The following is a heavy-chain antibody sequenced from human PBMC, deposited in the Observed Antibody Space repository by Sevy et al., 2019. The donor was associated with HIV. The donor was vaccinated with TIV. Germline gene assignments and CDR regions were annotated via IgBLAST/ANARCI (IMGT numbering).Heavy chain of an antibody. V-gene: IGHV3-23*01. CDR2: LYFGCGEI. J-gene: IGHJ4*02. D-gene: IGHD2-8*01. Sequence: GGSLRLSCAASGFTFNKYSMSWVRQPPGKGLEWVATLYFGCGEINYADSVKGRFTISRDNSKNSFYLQMNNLRAEDTALYSCAREGCTKPHDYWGQGTLVTVSS. CDR1: GFTFNKYS. CDR3: AREGCTKPHDY.